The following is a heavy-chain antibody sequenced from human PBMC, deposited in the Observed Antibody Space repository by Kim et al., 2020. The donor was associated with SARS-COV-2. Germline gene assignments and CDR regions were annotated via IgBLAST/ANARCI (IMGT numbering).Heavy chain of an antibody. D-gene: IGHD6-13*01. Sequence: SETLSLTCTVSGYSISSGYYWGWIRQPPGKGLEWIGSIYHSGSTYYNPSLKSRVTISVDTSKNQFSLKLSSVTAAATAVYYCARQEAAGTLTAYWVQGT. J-gene: IGHJ4*02. CDR3: ARQEAAGTLTAY. CDR2: IYHSGST. V-gene: IGHV4-38-2*02. CDR1: GYSISSGYY.